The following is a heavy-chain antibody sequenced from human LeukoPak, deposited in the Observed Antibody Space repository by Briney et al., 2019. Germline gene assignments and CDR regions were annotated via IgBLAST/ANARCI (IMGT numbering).Heavy chain of an antibody. Sequence: GGSLRLSCVASGFTFSNAWMTWVRQAPGKGLEWVANIKQDGSEKYSVDSVKGRFTISRENAKNSLYLQMNSLRAEDTAVYYCARVRSTVTIARGFDIWGQGTMVTVSS. J-gene: IGHJ3*02. CDR2: IKQDGSEK. CDR1: GFTFSNAW. D-gene: IGHD4-17*01. V-gene: IGHV3-7*03. CDR3: ARVRSTVTIARGFDI.